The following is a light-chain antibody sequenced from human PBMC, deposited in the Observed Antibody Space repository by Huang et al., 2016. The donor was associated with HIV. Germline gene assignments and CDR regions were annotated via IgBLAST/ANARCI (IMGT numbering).Light chain of an antibody. CDR2: TAS. Sequence: DIQMTQSPPSLSASVGDRVTFTCRADQNIAKSLNWYQQKPGKAPKLLIYTASTLESGVPSRFSGSGSGSHFTLNITNLKPEDFVTYYCQQSFTVRRTFG. V-gene: IGKV1-39*01. J-gene: IGKJ1*01. CDR1: QNIAKS. CDR3: QQSFTVRRT.